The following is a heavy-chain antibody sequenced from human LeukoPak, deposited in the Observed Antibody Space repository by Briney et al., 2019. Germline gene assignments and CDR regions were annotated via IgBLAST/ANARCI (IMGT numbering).Heavy chain of an antibody. CDR3: ARDWGSSGYPDY. Sequence: SETLSLTCTVSGGSISSSSYYWGWIRQPPGKGLEWIGSIYYSGSTYYNPSLNSRVTISVDTSKNQFSLRLSSVTAADTAVYYCARDWGSSGYPDYWGQGTLVTVSS. V-gene: IGHV4-39*02. J-gene: IGHJ4*02. CDR2: IYYSGST. CDR1: GGSISSSSYY. D-gene: IGHD3-22*01.